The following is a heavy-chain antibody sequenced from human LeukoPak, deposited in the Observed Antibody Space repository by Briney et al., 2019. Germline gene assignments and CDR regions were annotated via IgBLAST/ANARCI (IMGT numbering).Heavy chain of an antibody. D-gene: IGHD5-18*01. CDR3: ARDLRTWIQPSDAFDI. J-gene: IGHJ3*02. Sequence: TASETLSLTCTVSGGSISSYYWSWIRQPPAKGLEWIGYIYYSGSTNYNPSLKSRVTISVDTSKNQFSLKLSSVTAADTAVYYCARDLRTWIQPSDAFDIWGQGTMVTVSS. CDR2: IYYSGST. CDR1: GGSISSYY. V-gene: IGHV4-59*12.